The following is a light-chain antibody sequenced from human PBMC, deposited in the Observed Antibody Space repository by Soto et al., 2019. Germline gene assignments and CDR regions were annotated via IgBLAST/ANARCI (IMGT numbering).Light chain of an antibody. CDR3: QQYGSSGT. V-gene: IGKV3-20*01. Sequence: MLTQSPGTLSLSPGERATLSCRASQSVSNNYLAWYQQKPGQAPRLLIYGASNRATGIPDRFSGSGSGTDFTLTISRLEPEDFAVYYCQQYGSSGTFGQGAMV. J-gene: IGKJ1*01. CDR2: GAS. CDR1: QSVSNNY.